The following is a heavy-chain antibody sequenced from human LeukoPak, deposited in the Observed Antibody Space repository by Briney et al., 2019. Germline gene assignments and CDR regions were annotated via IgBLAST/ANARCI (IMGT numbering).Heavy chain of an antibody. CDR2: IIPIFGTA. V-gene: IGHV1-69*05. Sequence: SVKVSCKASGGTFSSYAISWVRQAPGQGLEWMGVIIPIFGTANYAQKFQGRGTITTDESTSTAYMELSSLRSEDTAVYYCARDKQLWYFDYWGQGTLVTVSS. J-gene: IGHJ4*02. CDR1: GGTFSSYA. CDR3: ARDKQLWYFDY. D-gene: IGHD5-18*01.